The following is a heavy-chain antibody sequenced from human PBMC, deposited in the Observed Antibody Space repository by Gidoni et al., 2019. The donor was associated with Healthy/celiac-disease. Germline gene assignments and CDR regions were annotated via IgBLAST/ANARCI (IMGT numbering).Heavy chain of an antibody. CDR2: IYYSGST. D-gene: IGHD3-22*01. CDR1: GGSISSSSYY. J-gene: IGHJ3*02. V-gene: IGHV4-39*01. Sequence: QLQLQESGPGLVKPSETLSLTCTVSGGSISSSSYYWGWIRQPPGKGLEWIGSIYYSGSTYYNPSLKSRVTISVDTSKNQFSLKLSSVTAADTAVYYCARNNYYDSPDACDIWGQGTMVTVSS. CDR3: ARNNYYDSPDACDI.